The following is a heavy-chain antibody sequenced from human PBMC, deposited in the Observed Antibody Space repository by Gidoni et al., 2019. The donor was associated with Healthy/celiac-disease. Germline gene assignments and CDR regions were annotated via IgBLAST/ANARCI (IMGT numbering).Heavy chain of an antibody. D-gene: IGHD2-2*01. CDR1: GYSISSGSY. CDR3: ARGRGYCSSTSCYNWFDP. Sequence: QVQLQESGPGLVKPSETLSLTCAVSGYSISSGSYWGWIRQPPGKGLEWIGSIYHSGSTYYNPSLKSRVTISVDTSKNQFSLKLSSVTAADTAVYYCARGRGYCSSTSCYNWFDPWGQGTLVTVSS. CDR2: IYHSGST. J-gene: IGHJ5*02. V-gene: IGHV4-38-2*01.